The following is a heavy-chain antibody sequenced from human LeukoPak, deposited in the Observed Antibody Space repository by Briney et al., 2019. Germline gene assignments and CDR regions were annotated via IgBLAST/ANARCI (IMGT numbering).Heavy chain of an antibody. Sequence: SDTLSLTCSVSGYSISNSNWWGWIRQPPGKGLEWIGYIYYSGTTNYNPSLKSRVTMSVDTSKKQFSLKLSSVTAADTAVYYCAREGASTGITIFGVDYYYSMDVWGKGTTVTVSS. D-gene: IGHD3-3*01. V-gene: IGHV4-28*03. J-gene: IGHJ6*03. CDR1: GYSISNSNW. CDR2: IYYSGTT. CDR3: AREGASTGITIFGVDYYYSMDV.